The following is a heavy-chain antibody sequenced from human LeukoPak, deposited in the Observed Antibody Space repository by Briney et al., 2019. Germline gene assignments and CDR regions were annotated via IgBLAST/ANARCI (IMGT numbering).Heavy chain of an antibody. CDR3: VRDRGDYAYTHFDY. V-gene: IGHV3-30*04. J-gene: IGHJ4*02. D-gene: IGHD4-17*01. Sequence: GGSLRLSCAASGFTFSSYAMHWVRQAPGKGLEWVAVISYDGSNKYYADSVKGRFTISRDNSKNTLYLQMNSLRAEDTAVYYCVRDRGDYAYTHFDYWGQGTLVTVSS. CDR1: GFTFSSYA. CDR2: ISYDGSNK.